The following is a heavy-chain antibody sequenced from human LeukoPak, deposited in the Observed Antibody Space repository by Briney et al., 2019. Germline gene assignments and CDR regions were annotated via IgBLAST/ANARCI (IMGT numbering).Heavy chain of an antibody. D-gene: IGHD3-10*02. CDR2: IFHSGST. CDR1: GYSISSGYF. V-gene: IGHV4-38-2*02. Sequence: SETLSLTCTVSGYSISSGYFWGWIRQPPGKGLEWLGSIFHSGSTYYNPSLKSRVTISVDTSKNQFSLKLTSVTAADTAVYYCARDRPSLSGDKSIHYWGQGTLVTVSS. J-gene: IGHJ4*02. CDR3: ARDRPSLSGDKSIHY.